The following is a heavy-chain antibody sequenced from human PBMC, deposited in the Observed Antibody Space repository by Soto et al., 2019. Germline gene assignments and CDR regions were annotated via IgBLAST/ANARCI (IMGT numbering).Heavy chain of an antibody. CDR2: ISSSGSTI. J-gene: IGHJ6*02. CDR1: GFTFSSYE. Sequence: PGGSLRLSCAASGFTFSSYEMNWVRQAPGKGLEWVSYISSSGSTIFYADSLKGRFTISRDNAKKSLFLQMNSLRGEDTAVYYCAVGIDVWGPGTPVTVYS. V-gene: IGHV3-48*03. CDR3: AVGIDV.